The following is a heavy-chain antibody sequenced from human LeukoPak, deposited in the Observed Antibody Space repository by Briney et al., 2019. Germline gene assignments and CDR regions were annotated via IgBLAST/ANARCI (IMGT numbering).Heavy chain of an antibody. CDR1: GFIFSTYW. V-gene: IGHV3-74*01. D-gene: IGHD3-10*01. J-gene: IGHJ6*02. CDR3: VKDMNPGGADV. Sequence: GGSLRLSCAASGFIFSTYWMHWVRQAPGKGLVWVSRISSDGTTTTYADSVKGRFTVSRDSAKNSLYLQMNSLRPEDTALYYCVKDMNPGGADVWGQGTTVTVSS. CDR2: ISSDGTTT.